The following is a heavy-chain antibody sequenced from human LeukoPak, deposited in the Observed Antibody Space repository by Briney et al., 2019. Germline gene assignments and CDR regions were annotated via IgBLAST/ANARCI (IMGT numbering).Heavy chain of an antibody. CDR2: ISAYNGNT. CDR1: GYTFTSYG. D-gene: IGHD2-8*01. J-gene: IGHJ4*02. V-gene: IGHV1-18*01. Sequence: ASVKVSCKASGYTFTSYGISWVRQAPGQGLEWMGWISAYNGNTNYAQKLQGRVTMTRDTSTSTVYMELSSLRSEDTAVYYCAREDCTNGVCYRSFDYWGQGTLVTVSS. CDR3: AREDCTNGVCYRSFDY.